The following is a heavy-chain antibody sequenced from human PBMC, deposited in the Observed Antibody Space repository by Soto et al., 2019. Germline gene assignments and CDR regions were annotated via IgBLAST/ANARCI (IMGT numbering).Heavy chain of an antibody. J-gene: IGHJ4*02. D-gene: IGHD3-16*01. V-gene: IGHV3-74*01. Sequence: EVQLVESGGGLVQPGGSVRLSCVASGFSFNTYWMHWVRQAPGKGLVWVLRLNGDGTSTSYADSVKGRFTISRDNAKNTVYLQMDRLRAEDTAVYYCGRDFKFTVDSWGQGTLVTVSS. CDR2: LNGDGTST. CDR3: GRDFKFTVDS. CDR1: GFSFNTYW.